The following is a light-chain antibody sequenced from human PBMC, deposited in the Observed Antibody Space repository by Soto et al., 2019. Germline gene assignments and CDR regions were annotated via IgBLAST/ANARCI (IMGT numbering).Light chain of an antibody. CDR2: AAS. Sequence: DIHMTQSPSSLSASVGYIFTISCRASQSISNYLNWYQQKEGRAPKLLICAASSLQSGVPSRLSGSGYGTDSTITISGMKNEDSETYLCQQSYSNTQTFGHGTKVDIK. CDR1: QSISNY. CDR3: QQSYSNTQT. J-gene: IGKJ1*01. V-gene: IGKV1-39*01.